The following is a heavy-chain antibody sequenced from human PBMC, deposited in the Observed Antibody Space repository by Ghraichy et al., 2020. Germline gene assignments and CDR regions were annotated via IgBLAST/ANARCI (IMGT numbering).Heavy chain of an antibody. V-gene: IGHV3-74*01. CDR2: INSDGTST. D-gene: IGHD5-24*01. Sequence: LSLTCAASGFTFSNYWMHWVRQAPRKGLVWVSRINSDGTSTIYADSVKGRLIVSRDNAKNTLYLQMNSVGAGDTALYYCARGGDNHGFDYWGQGTLVTVSS. CDR3: ARGGDNHGFDY. CDR1: GFTFSNYW. J-gene: IGHJ4*02.